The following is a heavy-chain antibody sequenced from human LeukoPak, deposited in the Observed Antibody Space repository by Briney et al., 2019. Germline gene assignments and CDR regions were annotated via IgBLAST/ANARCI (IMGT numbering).Heavy chain of an antibody. J-gene: IGHJ1*01. CDR1: GYTFTSYG. Sequence: GASVKVSCKASGYTFTSYGINWVRQAPGQGLEWMGWISAYNGNTNYAQKLQGRVTMTTDTYTSTAYMELRSLRADDTAVYYCARGEYQLRVEYFQHWGQGTLVTVSS. CDR2: ISAYNGNT. V-gene: IGHV1-18*01. D-gene: IGHD2-2*01. CDR3: ARGEYQLRVEYFQH.